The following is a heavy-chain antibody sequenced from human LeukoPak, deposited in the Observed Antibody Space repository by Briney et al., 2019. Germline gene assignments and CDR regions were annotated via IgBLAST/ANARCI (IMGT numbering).Heavy chain of an antibody. D-gene: IGHD3-9*01. Sequence: PSETLSLTCAVYGGSFSGYYWSWIRQPPGKGLEWIGEINHSGSTNYNPSLKRRVTISVDTSKNQFSLKLISVTAADTAVYYCARVSRGLRYFDWSHIDWFDPWGQGTLVTVSS. CDR2: INHSGST. V-gene: IGHV4-34*01. CDR1: GGSFSGYY. J-gene: IGHJ5*02. CDR3: ARVSRGLRYFDWSHIDWFDP.